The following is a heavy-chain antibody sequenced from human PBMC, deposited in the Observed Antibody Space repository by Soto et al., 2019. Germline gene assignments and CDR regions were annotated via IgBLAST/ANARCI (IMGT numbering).Heavy chain of an antibody. V-gene: IGHV3-30-3*01. CDR2: ISYDGSNK. Sequence: PGGSLRLSCAASGFTFSSYAMHWVRQAPGKWLEWVAVISYDGSNKYYADSVKGRFTISRDNSKNTLYLQMNSLRAEDTAVYYCARIDFWSGMDVWGRGTTVTVSS. J-gene: IGHJ6*02. CDR1: GFTFSSYA. CDR3: ARIDFWSGMDV. D-gene: IGHD3-3*01.